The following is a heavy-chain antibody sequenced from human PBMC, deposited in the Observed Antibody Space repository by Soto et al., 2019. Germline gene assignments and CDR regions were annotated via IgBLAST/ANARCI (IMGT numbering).Heavy chain of an antibody. D-gene: IGHD6-19*01. CDR2: MNPNSGNT. Sequence: ASVKVSCKASGYTFTSYDINWVRQATGQGLEWMGWMNPNSGNTGYAQKFQGRVTMTRNTSISTAYMELSGLRSEDTAVYYCARGGSGWYFLYYYGMDVWAKGPRSPSP. CDR3: ARGGSGWYFLYYYGMDV. CDR1: GYTFTSYD. J-gene: IGHJ6*02. V-gene: IGHV1-8*01.